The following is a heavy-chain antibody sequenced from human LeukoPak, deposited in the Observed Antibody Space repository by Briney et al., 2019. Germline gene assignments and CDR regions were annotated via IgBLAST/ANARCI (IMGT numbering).Heavy chain of an antibody. Sequence: NPSETLSLTCAVYGGSFSGYYWSWIRQPPGKGLEWIGEINHSGSTNYNPSLKSRVTISVDTSKNQFSLKLSSVTAADTAVYYCARVPRYYYGSGKYNWFDPWGQGTLVTVSS. CDR1: GGSFSGYY. J-gene: IGHJ5*02. D-gene: IGHD3-10*01. CDR2: INHSGST. CDR3: ARVPRYYYGSGKYNWFDP. V-gene: IGHV4-34*01.